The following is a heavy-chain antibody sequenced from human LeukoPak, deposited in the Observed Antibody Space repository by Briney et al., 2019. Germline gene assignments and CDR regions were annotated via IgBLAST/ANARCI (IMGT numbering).Heavy chain of an antibody. CDR2: IIPIFGTA. Sequence: ASVKVSCKTSGYTFTNYGLSWVRQSPGQGLEWMGGIIPIFGTANYAQKFQGRVTITADESTSTAYMELSSLRSEDTAVYYCARGDGRWLSLANGMDVWGQGTTVTVSS. CDR3: ARGDGRWLSLANGMDV. CDR1: GYTFTNYG. J-gene: IGHJ6*02. V-gene: IGHV1-69*13. D-gene: IGHD5-24*01.